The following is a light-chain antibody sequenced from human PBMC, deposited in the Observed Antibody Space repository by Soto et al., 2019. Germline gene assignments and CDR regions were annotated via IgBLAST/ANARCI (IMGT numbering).Light chain of an antibody. CDR1: QSISSY. J-gene: IGKJ4*01. CDR2: AAS. CDR3: QQSYSTPPALT. V-gene: IGKV1-39*01. Sequence: DIQMTQSPSTLSGSVGDRVTITRRASQSISSYLNWYQQKQGPAPKPLIYAASSLQSGVASRFRGSGCGTDFDFTISSLQPQDYATSYCQQSYSTPPALTFGGGTKVDIK.